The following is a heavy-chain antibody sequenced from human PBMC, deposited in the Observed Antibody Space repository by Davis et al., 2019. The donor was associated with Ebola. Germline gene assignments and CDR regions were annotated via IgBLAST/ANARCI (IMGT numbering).Heavy chain of an antibody. J-gene: IGHJ4*02. D-gene: IGHD1-26*01. CDR1: GGSFNGYY. CDR3: VRKMESGSYKNFDY. Sequence: GSLRLSCAVYGGSFNGYYWSWIRQPPGKGLEWIGEINHSGTTNYSPSLKSRVTTSVDTSKNQFSLKLSSVTAADTAVYYCVRKMESGSYKNFDYWGQGARVTVSS. CDR2: INHSGTT. V-gene: IGHV4-34*01.